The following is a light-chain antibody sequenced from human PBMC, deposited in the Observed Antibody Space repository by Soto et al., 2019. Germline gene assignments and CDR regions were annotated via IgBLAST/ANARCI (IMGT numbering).Light chain of an antibody. CDR1: QSVRSN. J-gene: IGKJ1*01. V-gene: IGKV3-15*01. CDR2: GAS. CDR3: QQYNNWPPAWT. Sequence: EIVLTQSPATLSLSPGERATLSCRASQSVRSNLAWYQQKPGQSPRLLIYGASTRATGIPARFSGSVSGTQFTLTISSLQSEEFAVYYCQQYNNWPPAWTVGQGTKVDIK.